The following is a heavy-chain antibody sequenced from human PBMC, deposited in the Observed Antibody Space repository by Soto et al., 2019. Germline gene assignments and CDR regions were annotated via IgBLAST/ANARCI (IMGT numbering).Heavy chain of an antibody. CDR3: AREELVTIFGVVTQNWFDP. D-gene: IGHD3-3*01. CDR1: GGSISSYY. V-gene: IGHV4-4*07. Sequence: SETLSLTCPVSGGSISSYYWSWIRQPAGKGLEWIGRIYTGGSTNYNPSLKSRVTMSVDTSKNQFSLKLSSVTAADTAVYYCAREELVTIFGVVTQNWFDPWGQGTLVTVSS. CDR2: IYTGGST. J-gene: IGHJ5*02.